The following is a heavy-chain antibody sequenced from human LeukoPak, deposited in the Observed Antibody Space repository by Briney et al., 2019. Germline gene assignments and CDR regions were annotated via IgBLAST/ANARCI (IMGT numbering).Heavy chain of an antibody. D-gene: IGHD4-17*01. Sequence: QPGGSLRLSCSASEFTFSRYAMHWVRQAPGKGLKYVSAISSNGGSTHYADSVKGRFTISRDNSKNTLYLQMSSLRGEDTAVYYCVKGDDYERTWGQGTLVTVSS. V-gene: IGHV3-64D*06. CDR2: ISSNGGST. CDR3: VKGDDYERT. CDR1: EFTFSRYA. J-gene: IGHJ5*02.